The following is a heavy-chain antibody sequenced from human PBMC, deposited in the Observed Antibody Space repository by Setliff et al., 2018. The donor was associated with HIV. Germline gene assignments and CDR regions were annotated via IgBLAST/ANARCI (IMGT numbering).Heavy chain of an antibody. D-gene: IGHD5-12*01. CDR1: GFTFSDCS. V-gene: IGHV3-48*01. CDR2: ITSTGSTI. J-gene: IGHJ4*02. CDR3: ASDPPGSGFHLDY. Sequence: PGGSLRLSCAASGFTFSDCSMNWVRQAPGKGLECISYITSTGSTIFYAASVKGRFTISRENDKNTMYLQMNTLRVEDTAVYYGASDPPGSGFHLDYWGQGTPVTVSS.